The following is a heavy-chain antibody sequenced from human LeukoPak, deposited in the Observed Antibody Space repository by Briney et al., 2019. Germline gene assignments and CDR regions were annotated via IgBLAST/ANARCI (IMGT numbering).Heavy chain of an antibody. CDR2: IYHSGST. D-gene: IGHD4-17*01. CDR3: ARACGDYVGGDAFDI. CDR1: GYSISSGYY. V-gene: IGHV4-38-2*01. J-gene: IGHJ3*02. Sequence: SETLSLTCAVSGYSISSGYYWGWIRQPPGKGLEWIGSIYHSGSTYYNPSLKSRVTISVDTSKNQFSLKLSSVTAADTAVYYCARACGDYVGGDAFDIWGQGTMVTVSS.